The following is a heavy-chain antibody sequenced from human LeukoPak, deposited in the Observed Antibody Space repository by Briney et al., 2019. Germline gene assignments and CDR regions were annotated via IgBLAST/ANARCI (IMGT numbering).Heavy chain of an antibody. J-gene: IGHJ5*02. CDR2: IHTTGRT. Sequence: SATLSLTCSISGGSISSGDHYWTWIRQPAGKELEWIGRIHTTGRTNYNPSLKSPVYISVDTSKNQFSLELSSLTAADTAVYYCAREFDYEGVVPWGQGTLVTVSS. D-gene: IGHD4-17*01. V-gene: IGHV4-61*02. CDR3: AREFDYEGVVP. CDR1: GGSISSGDHY.